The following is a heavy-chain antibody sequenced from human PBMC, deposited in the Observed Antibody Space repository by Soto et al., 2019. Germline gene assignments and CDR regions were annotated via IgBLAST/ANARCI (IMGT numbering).Heavy chain of an antibody. CDR2: ISGSGGNT. CDR3: AKESDIVVVVAAMRAFDI. D-gene: IGHD2-15*01. CDR1: GFTFSSYA. J-gene: IGHJ3*02. Sequence: EVQLLESGGGLVQPGGSLRLSCAASGFTFSSYAMSWVRQAPGKGLEWVSGISGSGGNTYYADSVKGQFTISRDNSKNTLYLQMNSLRAKDTAVYYCAKESDIVVVVAAMRAFDIWGQGTMVTVSS. V-gene: IGHV3-23*01.